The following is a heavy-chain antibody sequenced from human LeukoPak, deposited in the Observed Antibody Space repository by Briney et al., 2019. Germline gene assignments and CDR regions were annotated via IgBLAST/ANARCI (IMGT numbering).Heavy chain of an antibody. CDR2: ISPNSGGT. D-gene: IGHD2-2*01. Sequence: GASVKVSCKASGYTFTGYYMHWVRQAPGQGLEWMGWISPNSGGTNYAQKFQGRVTMTRDTSISTAYMELSRLRSDDTAVYYCARWGLGYCSSTSCYDVVAYWGQGTLVTVSS. V-gene: IGHV1-2*02. CDR3: ARWGLGYCSSTSCYDVVAY. J-gene: IGHJ4*02. CDR1: GYTFTGYY.